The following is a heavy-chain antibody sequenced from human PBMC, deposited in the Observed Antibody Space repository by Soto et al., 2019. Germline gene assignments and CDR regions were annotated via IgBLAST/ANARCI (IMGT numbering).Heavy chain of an antibody. CDR1: GGSISSYY. V-gene: IGHV4-59*01. CDR2: IYYSGST. J-gene: IGHJ4*02. D-gene: IGHD2-15*01. Sequence: QVQLQESGPGLVKPSETLSLTCTVSGGSISSYYWSWIRQPPGRGLEWIGYIYYSGSTNYNPSLKSRVSISVDPSKNQFSLKLSSVTAADTAVYYCARRYGAAFDYWGQGTLVTVSS. CDR3: ARRYGAAFDY.